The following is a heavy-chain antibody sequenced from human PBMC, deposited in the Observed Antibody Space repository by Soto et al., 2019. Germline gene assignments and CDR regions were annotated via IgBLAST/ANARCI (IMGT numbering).Heavy chain of an antibody. V-gene: IGHV4-39*01. CDR3: ATQEVGGSYVYTFDP. Sequence: PSETLSLTCTVSGGSITSSIYYWGWIRQPPGKGLEWIGSIYYSGSTYYNPSLKSRVTISVDTSKNQFSLKLSSVTAADTAVYYCATQEVGGSYVYTFDPWGQGTLVTVSS. D-gene: IGHD1-26*01. CDR2: IYYSGST. CDR1: GGSITSSIYY. J-gene: IGHJ5*02.